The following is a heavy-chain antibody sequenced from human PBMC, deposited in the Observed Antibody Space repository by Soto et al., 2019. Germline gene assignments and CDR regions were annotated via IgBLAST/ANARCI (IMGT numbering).Heavy chain of an antibody. J-gene: IGHJ4*02. D-gene: IGHD4-17*01. CDR1: GYTFTGYY. CDR2: IDPDSGGT. Sequence: ASVKVSCKSSGYTFTGYYIHWVRQAPGQGLEWMGWIDPDSGGTNFAQKFQGMVTLTRYTSISTAYMELSSLRSDDTAVYCCASLEGGVSTVVFDYWGQGTLVTVSS. V-gene: IGHV1-2*02. CDR3: ASLEGGVSTVVFDY.